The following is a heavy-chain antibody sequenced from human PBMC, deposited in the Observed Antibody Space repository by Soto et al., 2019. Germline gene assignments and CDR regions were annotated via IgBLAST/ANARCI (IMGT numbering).Heavy chain of an antibody. V-gene: IGHV3-23*01. CDR1: GFTFSTYA. Sequence: GGSLGLSCAASGFTFSTYAMTWVRLAPGRGLEWVLGIKSSGSPTDYPESVKGRFTISRDNSKNTFYLHMNRLGAEDTAIYYCSKDRHGHHNLFAPSGQRTLVTVSS. CDR2: IKSSGSPT. D-gene: IGHD1-1*01. J-gene: IGHJ5*02. CDR3: SKDRHGHHNLFAP.